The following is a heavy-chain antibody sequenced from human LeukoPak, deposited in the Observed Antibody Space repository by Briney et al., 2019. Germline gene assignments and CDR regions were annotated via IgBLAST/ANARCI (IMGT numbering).Heavy chain of an antibody. CDR1: GFSFSTYD. CDR3: AKEPRDVLLWFGEALDI. D-gene: IGHD3-10*01. CDR2: ISTTGGYT. J-gene: IGHJ3*02. Sequence: PGGSLRLSCVGSGFSFSTYDMGWVRQPPGKGLEWVSAISTTGGYTEDADSVKGRFTISRDNSQNTLFLQMHSLRAEDTAVYYCAKEPRDVLLWFGEALDIWGQGTMVTVSS. V-gene: IGHV3-23*01.